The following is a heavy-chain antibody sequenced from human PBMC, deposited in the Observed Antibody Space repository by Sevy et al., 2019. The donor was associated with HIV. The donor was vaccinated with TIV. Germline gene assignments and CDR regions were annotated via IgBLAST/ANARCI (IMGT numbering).Heavy chain of an antibody. Sequence: LGGSLRLSCAASGFTFSSYSMNWVRQAPGKGLEWVSSISSSSSYIYYADSVKGRFTISRDNAKNSLYLQMNSLRAEDTAVYYCARMGYCSSTSCYQLSYGMDVWGQGTTVTVSS. D-gene: IGHD2-2*01. CDR3: ARMGYCSSTSCYQLSYGMDV. CDR2: ISSSSSYI. J-gene: IGHJ6*02. CDR1: GFTFSSYS. V-gene: IGHV3-21*01.